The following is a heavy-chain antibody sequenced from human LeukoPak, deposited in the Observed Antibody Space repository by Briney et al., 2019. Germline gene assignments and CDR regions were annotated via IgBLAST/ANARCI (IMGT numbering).Heavy chain of an antibody. CDR1: GFTFSSYA. V-gene: IGHV3-23*01. CDR3: AKDSRSLPYCFDF. CDR2: ISGSGGST. J-gene: IGHJ4*02. Sequence: PGGSLRLSCAASGFTFSSYAMTWVRRAPGKGLEWVSTISGSGGSTYYADSVKGRFTISRDNSKDTVYLQVNSLRAEDTAVYYCAKDSRSLPYCFDFWGQGTLVTVSS.